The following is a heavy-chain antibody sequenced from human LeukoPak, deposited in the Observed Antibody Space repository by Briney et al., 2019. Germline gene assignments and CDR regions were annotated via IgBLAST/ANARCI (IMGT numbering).Heavy chain of an antibody. Sequence: ASVKASCKASGYTFTGYYMHWVLQAPGQGLEWMGWINPNSGGTNYAQKFQGRVTMTRDTSISTAYMELSRLRSADTAVYYCASNTDTDAFDIWGQGTMVTVSS. CDR3: ASNTDTDAFDI. CDR1: GYTFTGYY. CDR2: INPNSGGT. D-gene: IGHD2/OR15-2a*01. V-gene: IGHV1-2*02. J-gene: IGHJ3*02.